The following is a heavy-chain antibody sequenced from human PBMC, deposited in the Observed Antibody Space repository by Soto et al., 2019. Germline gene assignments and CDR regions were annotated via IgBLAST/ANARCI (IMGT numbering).Heavy chain of an antibody. V-gene: IGHV1-58*02. CDR2: IVVGSGNT. J-gene: IGHJ6*02. Sequence: QMQLVQSGPEVKKPGTSVKVSCKASGFTFTSSAKQWVRQARGQRLEWIGWIVVGSGNTNYAQKFQERVTITRDMSTSTAYMELSSLKSEDTAVYYCAAAQEMATARYYYYGMDVWGQGTTVTVSS. CDR3: AAAQEMATARYYYYGMDV. CDR1: GFTFTSSA. D-gene: IGHD5-18*01.